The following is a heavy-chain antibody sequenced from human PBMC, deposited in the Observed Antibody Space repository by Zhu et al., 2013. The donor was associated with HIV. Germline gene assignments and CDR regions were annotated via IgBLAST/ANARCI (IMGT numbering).Heavy chain of an antibody. J-gene: IGHJ4*02. CDR3: ARTKMFTGYWSDY. V-gene: IGHV1-2*02. CDR1: RYTFSSYY. Sequence: QVQLVQSGAEVKKPGASVKLSCKASRYTFSSYYIHWVRQAPGLGLEWMGWISPNNGGTIYERKFQGRVTMTRDTSITTVYMELSRLTPDDTAVYYCARTKMFTGYWSDYWGQGTLVTVSS. CDR2: ISPNNGGT. D-gene: IGHD3-9*01.